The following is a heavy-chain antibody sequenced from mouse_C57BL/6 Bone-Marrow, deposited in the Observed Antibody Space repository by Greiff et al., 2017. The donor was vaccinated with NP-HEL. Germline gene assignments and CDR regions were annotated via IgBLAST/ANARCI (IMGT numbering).Heavy chain of an antibody. Sequence: EVQVVESGPGLVKPSQSLSLTCSVTGYSITSGYYWNWIRQFPGNKLEWMGYISYDGSNNYNPSLKNRISITRDTSKNQFFLKLNSVTTEDTATYYCARVFTTVVAFDYWGQGTTLTVSS. J-gene: IGHJ2*01. D-gene: IGHD1-1*01. V-gene: IGHV3-6*01. CDR1: GYSITSGYY. CDR2: ISYDGSN. CDR3: ARVFTTVVAFDY.